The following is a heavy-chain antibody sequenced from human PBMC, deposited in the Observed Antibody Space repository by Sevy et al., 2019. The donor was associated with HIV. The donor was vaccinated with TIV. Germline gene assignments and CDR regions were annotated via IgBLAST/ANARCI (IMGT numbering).Heavy chain of an antibody. V-gene: IGHV3-23*01. CDR2: IGGCGSSI. D-gene: IGHD3-10*01. J-gene: IGHJ4*02. CDR3: ASQSPPLYGSGTYYNAYLDN. Sequence: GGSLRLSCAASGLSFSSHVMTWVRQAPGKGLEWVSGIGGCGSSIFYAESVKGRFTISRDISKSSLYLEMKSLRAEDTAIYYCASQSPPLYGSGTYYNAYLDNWGQGTLVTVSS. CDR1: GLSFSSHV.